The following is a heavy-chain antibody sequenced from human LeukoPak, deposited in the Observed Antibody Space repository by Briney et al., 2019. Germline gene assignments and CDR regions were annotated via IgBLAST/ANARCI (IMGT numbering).Heavy chain of an antibody. CDR2: INTNTGNP. D-gene: IGHD5-18*01. J-gene: IGHJ4*02. CDR1: GYTFTSYA. V-gene: IGHV7-4-1*02. CDR3: ARALRSGYSYGTKDFDY. Sequence: ASVKVSCKASGYTFTSYAMNWVRQAPGQGLEWMGCINTNTGNPTYAQGFTGRFVFSLDTSVSTAYLQTSSLKAEDTAVYYCARALRSGYSYGTKDFDYWGQGTLVTVSS.